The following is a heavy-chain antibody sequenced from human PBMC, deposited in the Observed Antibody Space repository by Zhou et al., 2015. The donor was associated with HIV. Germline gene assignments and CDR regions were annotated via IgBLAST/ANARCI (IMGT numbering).Heavy chain of an antibody. CDR2: ISVYNGNT. V-gene: IGHV1-18*01. J-gene: IGHJ4*02. D-gene: IGHD3-9*01. CDR1: HYRFRSYG. Sequence: QAQLVQSGVEVKKPGASVKVSCQTSHYRFRSYGITWVRQAPGQGLEWMGWISVYNGNTNYAQKFQGRVTMTRDTSISTAYMELSRLRSDDTAVYYCARGGYDILTGYYSGGVNNDYWGQGTLVTVSS. CDR3: ARGGYDILTGYYSGGVNNDY.